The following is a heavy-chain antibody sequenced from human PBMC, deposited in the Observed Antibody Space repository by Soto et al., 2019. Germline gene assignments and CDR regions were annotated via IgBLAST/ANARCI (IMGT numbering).Heavy chain of an antibody. CDR3: ARPSRGYDFWSGTPYHYYGMDV. J-gene: IGHJ6*02. Sequence: QVQLQESGPGLVKPSQTLSLTCTVSGGSISSGDYYWSWIRQPPGKGLEWIGYIYYSGSTYYNPSLKCRVTISVDTSKNPFSLKLRSVTAADTAVYYCARPSRGYDFWSGTPYHYYGMDVWGQGTTVTVSS. CDR2: IYYSGST. CDR1: GGSISSGDYY. D-gene: IGHD3-3*01. V-gene: IGHV4-30-4*01.